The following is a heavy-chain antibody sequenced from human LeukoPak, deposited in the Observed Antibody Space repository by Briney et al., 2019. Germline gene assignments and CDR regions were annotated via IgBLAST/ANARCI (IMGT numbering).Heavy chain of an antibody. D-gene: IGHD3-3*01. V-gene: IGHV3-23*01. CDR1: GFTFSNYA. CDR2: ITAGGGDT. CDR3: ANGDTHYYFEF. Sequence: GGSLRLSCAAYGFTFSNYALYWVRQAPGTGLEWVSAITAGGGDTYYTDSVKGRFTISRDNSKSTLYLQINSLRVEDTAVYYCANGDTHYYFEFWGQGTLLTVSS. J-gene: IGHJ4*02.